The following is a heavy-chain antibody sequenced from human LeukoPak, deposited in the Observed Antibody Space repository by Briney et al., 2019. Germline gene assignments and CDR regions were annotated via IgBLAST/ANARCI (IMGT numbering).Heavy chain of an antibody. J-gene: IGHJ6*03. D-gene: IGHD3-10*01. Sequence: GGSLRLSCAASGFTVSSNYMSWVRQAPGKGPEWVANIKQDESERYTVDSVKGRFTISRDNAKNSVYLHMNSLRAEDTALYYCARLSAYCYGSFFYYYMDVWGKGTTVTVSS. CDR3: ARLSAYCYGSFFYYYMDV. CDR2: IKQDESER. V-gene: IGHV3-7*01. CDR1: GFTVSSNY.